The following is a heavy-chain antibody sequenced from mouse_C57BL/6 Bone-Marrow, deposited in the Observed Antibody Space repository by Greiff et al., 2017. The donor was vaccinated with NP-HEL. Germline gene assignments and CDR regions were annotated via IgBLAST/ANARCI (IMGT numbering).Heavy chain of an antibody. CDR1: GYTFTSYG. V-gene: IGHV1-81*01. J-gene: IGHJ2*01. CDR2: IYPRSGNT. Sequence: QVQLQQSGAELARPGASVKLSCKASGYTFTSYGMSWVKQRTGQGLEWIGEIYPRSGNTYYTEKFKGKATLTADKSSSTAYMELRSLTSEDSAVYFGARKEGDGYYRYYFGGWGKGTTVTVSS. CDR3: ARKEGDGYYRYYFGG. D-gene: IGHD2-3*01.